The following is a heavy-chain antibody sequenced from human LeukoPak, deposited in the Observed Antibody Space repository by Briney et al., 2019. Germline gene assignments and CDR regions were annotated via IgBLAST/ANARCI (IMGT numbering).Heavy chain of an antibody. CDR1: RYTFTGYY. D-gene: IGHD4-23*01. V-gene: IGHV1-2*02. J-gene: IGHJ3*01. CDR2: INPNIGGT. Sequence: ASVKLSCKASRYTFTGYYIHWVREAPGQGLEWMGWINPNIGGTHYAQKFQGRVTMTRDTSINTAHMELSRLRSDDTAVYYCARRSGNNAFDVWGQGTMVTVSS. CDR3: ARRSGNNAFDV.